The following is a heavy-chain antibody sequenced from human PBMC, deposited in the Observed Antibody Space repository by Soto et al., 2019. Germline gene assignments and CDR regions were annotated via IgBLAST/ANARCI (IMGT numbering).Heavy chain of an antibody. Sequence: QVQLVQSGAEVKKPGASVKVSCKASGYTFTGCYMHWVRQAPGQGLEWMGWINPNSGGTKYPQKFQGRVTMTRDTSITTVYMSLTGLKSDDTAVYYCARDLAKGGGSAGFDYWGQGTLVAVSS. V-gene: IGHV1-2*02. CDR2: INPNSGGT. CDR3: ARDLAKGGGSAGFDY. D-gene: IGHD2-15*01. CDR1: GYTFTGCY. J-gene: IGHJ4*02.